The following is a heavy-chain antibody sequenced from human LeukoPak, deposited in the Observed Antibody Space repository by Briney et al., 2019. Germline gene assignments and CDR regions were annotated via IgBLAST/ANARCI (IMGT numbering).Heavy chain of an antibody. J-gene: IGHJ3*02. CDR2: ISSSSTYI. CDR3: ARVFVDTAMVRAFDI. CDR1: GFTFSTFA. V-gene: IGHV3-21*01. D-gene: IGHD5-18*01. Sequence: GRSLRLSCAASGFTFSTFAMHWVRQAPGKGLEWVSSISSSSTYIYYADSVKGRFTISRDNAKNSLYLQMNSLRAEDTAVYYCARVFVDTAMVRAFDIWGQGTMVTVSS.